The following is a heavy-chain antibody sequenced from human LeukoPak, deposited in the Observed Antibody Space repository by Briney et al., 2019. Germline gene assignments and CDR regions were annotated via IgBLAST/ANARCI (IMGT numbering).Heavy chain of an antibody. D-gene: IGHD5-24*01. J-gene: IGHJ4*02. CDR2: INHSGST. CDR1: GGSFSGYY. CDR3: AGFCRDGYKFDY. Sequence: SETLSLTCAVYGGSFSGYYWSWIRQPPGKGLEWIGEINHSGSTNYNPSLKSRVTISVDTSKNQFSLKLSSVTAADTAVYYCAGFCRDGYKFDYWGQGTLVTVSS. V-gene: IGHV4-34*01.